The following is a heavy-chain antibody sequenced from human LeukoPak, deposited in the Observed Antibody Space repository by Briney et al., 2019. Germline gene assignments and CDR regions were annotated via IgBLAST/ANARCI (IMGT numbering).Heavy chain of an antibody. V-gene: IGHV1-18*01. CDR1: GYIFTNYG. D-gene: IGHD3-9*01. J-gene: IGHJ6*02. Sequence: RASVKVSFKTSGYIFTNYGVSWVRQAPGQGLEWMGWINVYNGHTIYAQEFQGRVTLTTDTSTSTAHMDLRSLRSDDTAVYYCVRGARYDILTGYPLYYYGMDVWGQGTTVTVSS. CDR2: INVYNGHT. CDR3: VRGARYDILTGYPLYYYGMDV.